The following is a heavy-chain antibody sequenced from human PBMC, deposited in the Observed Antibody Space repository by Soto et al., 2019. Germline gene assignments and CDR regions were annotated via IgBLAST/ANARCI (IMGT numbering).Heavy chain of an antibody. CDR2: ISAYNGNT. CDR3: ARERSSGTGYYYYGMDV. D-gene: IGHD3-22*01. V-gene: IGHV1-18*01. Sequence: ASVKVSCKASGYTLTSYGISWVRQAPGQGLEWMGLISAYNGNTNYAQKLQGRVTMTTDTPTSTAYMELSSLRSEDTAVYYCARERSSGTGYYYYGMDVWGQETRVTAPS. J-gene: IGHJ6*02. CDR1: GYTLTSYG.